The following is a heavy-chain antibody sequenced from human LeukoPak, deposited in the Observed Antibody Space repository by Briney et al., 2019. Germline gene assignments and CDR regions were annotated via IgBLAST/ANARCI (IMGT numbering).Heavy chain of an antibody. CDR2: IYYSGST. CDR1: GGSINSYY. V-gene: IGHV4-59*08. D-gene: IGHD2-8*01. CDR3: ARGAVLMVYAYDAFDI. Sequence: PSETLSLTCTVSGGSINSYYWSWIRQPPGKGLEWIGYIYYSGSTNYNPSLKSRVTIAVHTSKNQFSLNLRSVTAADTPVYYCARGAVLMVYAYDAFDIWGQGTMVTVSS. J-gene: IGHJ3*02.